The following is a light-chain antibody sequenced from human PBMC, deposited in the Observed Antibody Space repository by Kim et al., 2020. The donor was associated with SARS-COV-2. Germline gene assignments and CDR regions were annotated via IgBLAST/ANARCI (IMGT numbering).Light chain of an antibody. J-gene: IGKJ2*03. CDR3: QHYNNWPYS. Sequence: SVAPGDRVTGSCKASQSLDSNLAWYQQRPGQAPRLLIYRASTRATGIPDRFSGSGSRTEFTLTISSLQSEDFAVYFCQHYNNWPYSFGQGTKLEI. CDR1: QSLDSN. V-gene: IGKV3-15*01. CDR2: RAS.